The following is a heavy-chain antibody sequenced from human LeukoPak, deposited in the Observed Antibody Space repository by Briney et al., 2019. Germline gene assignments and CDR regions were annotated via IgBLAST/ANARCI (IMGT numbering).Heavy chain of an antibody. J-gene: IGHJ4*02. Sequence: PGRSLRLSCTASGFTFGDYAMSWVRQAPGKGLEWVGFIRSKAYGGTTEYAASVKGRFTISRDDSKSIAYLQMNSLKTEDTAVYYCTRSPGIAVANFDYWAREPWSPSPQ. V-gene: IGHV3-49*04. CDR1: GFTFGDYA. CDR3: TRSPGIAVANFDY. CDR2: IRSKAYGGTT. D-gene: IGHD6-19*01.